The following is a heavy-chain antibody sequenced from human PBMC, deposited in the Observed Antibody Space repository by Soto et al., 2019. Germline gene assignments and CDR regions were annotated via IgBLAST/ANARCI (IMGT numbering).Heavy chain of an antibody. Sequence: ASVKVSFKVSGYTLTELSMHWVRQAPGKGLEWMGGFDPEDGETIYAQKFQGRVTMTEDTSTDTAYMELSSLRSEDTAVYYCATNIVGTTVTTFVDYWGQGTLVTVSS. CDR1: GYTLTELS. D-gene: IGHD4-17*01. CDR2: FDPEDGET. CDR3: ATNIVGTTVTTFVDY. V-gene: IGHV1-24*01. J-gene: IGHJ4*02.